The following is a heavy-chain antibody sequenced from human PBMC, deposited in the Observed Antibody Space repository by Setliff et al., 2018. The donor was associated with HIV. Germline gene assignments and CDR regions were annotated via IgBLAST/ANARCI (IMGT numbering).Heavy chain of an antibody. J-gene: IGHJ3*02. CDR1: GYSFTNYW. D-gene: IGHD3-10*01. CDR2: IYPGDSDT. Sequence: PGESLKISCKGSGYSFTNYWIAWVRQMPGKGLEWMGIIYPGDSDTRYSPSFQGQVTISADKSISIAYLQWSSLKASDTAKYYCARGEVAGFGEFHAFDIWGHGTMVTVSS. CDR3: ARGEVAGFGEFHAFDI. V-gene: IGHV5-51*01.